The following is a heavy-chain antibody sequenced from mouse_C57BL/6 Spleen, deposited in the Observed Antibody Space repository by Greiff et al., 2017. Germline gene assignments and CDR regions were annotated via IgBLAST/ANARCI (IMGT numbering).Heavy chain of an antibody. D-gene: IGHD1-1*01. CDR2: IYPGDGDT. CDR3: AREDYYYGSSSPAWFAY. J-gene: IGHJ3*01. CDR1: GYAFSSYW. Sequence: QVQLQQSGAELVKPGASVKISCKASGYAFSSYWMNWVKQRPGKGLEWIGQIYPGDGDTNYNGKFKGKATLTADKSSSTAYMQLSSLTSEDSAVYFCAREDYYYGSSSPAWFAYWGQGTLVTVSA. V-gene: IGHV1-80*01.